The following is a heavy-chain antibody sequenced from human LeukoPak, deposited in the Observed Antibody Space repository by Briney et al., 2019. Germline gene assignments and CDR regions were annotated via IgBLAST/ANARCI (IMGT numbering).Heavy chain of an antibody. CDR2: ISSSGSTI. CDR3: ARDRPWFDP. V-gene: IGHV3-48*03. CDR1: GFTFSSYE. J-gene: IGHJ5*02. Sequence: GGSLRLSCAASGFTFSSYEMNWVRQAPGKGLEWVSYISSSGSTIYYADSVKGRFTISRGNAKNSLYLQMNSLRAEDTAVYYCARDRPWFDPWGQETLVTVSS.